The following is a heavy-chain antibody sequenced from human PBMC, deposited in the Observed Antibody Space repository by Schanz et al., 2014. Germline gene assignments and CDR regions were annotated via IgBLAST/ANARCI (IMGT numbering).Heavy chain of an antibody. CDR2: ISAQTGDT. Sequence: QVQLVQSGAEVKKPGASVKVSCKTSGYTFSDYGISWVRQAPGQGLEWIGWISAQTGDTRYAQKMQGRVTMTADTSTSTAYMELNSLNSDDTAVYYCATLDYADSVSWGQGTLVTGSS. CDR3: ATLDYADSVS. CDR1: GYTFSDYG. J-gene: IGHJ5*02. D-gene: IGHD4-17*01. V-gene: IGHV1-18*01.